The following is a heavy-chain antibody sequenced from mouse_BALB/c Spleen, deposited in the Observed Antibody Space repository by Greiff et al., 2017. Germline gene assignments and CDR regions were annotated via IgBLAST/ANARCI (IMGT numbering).Heavy chain of an antibody. CDR1: GFNIKDTY. CDR3: ARWGAY. J-gene: IGHJ3*01. Sequence: EVQRVESGAELVKPGASVKLSCTASGFNIKDTYMHWVKQRPEQGLEWIGRIDPANGNTKYDPKFQGKATITADTSSNTAYLQLSSLTSEDTAVYYCARWGAYWGQGTLVTVSA. V-gene: IGHV14-3*02. CDR2: IDPANGNT.